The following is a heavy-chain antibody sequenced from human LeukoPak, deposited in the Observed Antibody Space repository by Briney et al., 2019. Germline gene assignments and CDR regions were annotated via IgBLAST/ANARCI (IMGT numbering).Heavy chain of an antibody. D-gene: IGHD3-22*01. CDR2: INHSGST. V-gene: IGHV4-34*01. J-gene: IGHJ5*02. CDR3: ARVTMIVVVSWFDP. Sequence: SETLSLTCAVYGGSFSGYYWSWIRQPPGKGLEWIGEINHSGSTNYNPSLKSRVTISVDTSKNQFSLKLSSVTAADTAVYYCARVTMIVVVSWFDPWGQGTLVTVSS. CDR1: GGSFSGYY.